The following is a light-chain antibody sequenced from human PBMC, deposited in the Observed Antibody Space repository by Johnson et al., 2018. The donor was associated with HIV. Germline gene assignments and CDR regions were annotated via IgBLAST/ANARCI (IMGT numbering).Light chain of an antibody. CDR3: GTWDSSLSAGRYV. CDR2: DNN. CDR1: SSNIGNNY. J-gene: IGLJ1*01. V-gene: IGLV1-51*01. Sequence: HSVLTQPPSVSAAPGQKVTISCSGSSSNIGNNYVSWYQQLPGTAPKVLIYDNNKRPSGIPDRFSGSQSGTSATLGITGLQTGDEADYYCGTWDSSLSAGRYVFGTGTTVTVL.